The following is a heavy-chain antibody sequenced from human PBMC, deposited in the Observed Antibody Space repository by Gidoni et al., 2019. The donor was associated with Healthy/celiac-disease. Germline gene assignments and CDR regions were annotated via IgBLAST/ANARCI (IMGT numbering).Heavy chain of an antibody. CDR1: VGAISSDY. Sequence: QVQLQESGPGLVKPSENLSRTCTVSVGAISSDYWRWIRQPPGKGLEWIGYIYYSGSTNYNPSLKSRVTISVDTSKNQFSLKLSSVTAADTAVYYCARPSLTSGGLDYWGQGTLVTVSS. D-gene: IGHD1-26*01. J-gene: IGHJ4*02. CDR2: IYYSGST. V-gene: IGHV4-59*08. CDR3: ARPSLTSGGLDY.